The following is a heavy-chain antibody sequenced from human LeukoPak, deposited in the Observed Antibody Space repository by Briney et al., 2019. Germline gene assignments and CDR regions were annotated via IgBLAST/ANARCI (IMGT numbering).Heavy chain of an antibody. V-gene: IGHV3-9*03. CDR3: AKGFTGIAARPIDY. J-gene: IGHJ4*02. CDR1: GFTFDDYA. Sequence: GGSLRLSCAASGFTFDDYAMHWVRQAPGKGLEWVSGISWNGGGIGYADSVKGRFTISRDNAKNSLYLQMNSLRAEDMALYYCAKGFTGIAARPIDYWGQGTLVTVSS. CDR2: ISWNGGGI. D-gene: IGHD6-6*01.